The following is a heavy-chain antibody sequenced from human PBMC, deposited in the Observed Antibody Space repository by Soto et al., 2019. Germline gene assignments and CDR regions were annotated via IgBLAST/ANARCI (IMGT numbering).Heavy chain of an antibody. CDR3: ARPDEGGYPSNHHYYYALDV. J-gene: IGHJ6*02. V-gene: IGHV1-69*01. CDR2: IIPIFDIT. D-gene: IGHD3-16*02. Sequence: QVQLVQSGAEVKKPGSSVKVSCKASGGTFRSYSISWVRQAPGQGLEWMGGIIPIFDITNYAQKFQGRVTITADESTRTAYMELSSLGSDDTAVYYCARPDEGGYPSNHHYYYALDVWGQGTTVTV. CDR1: GGTFRSYS.